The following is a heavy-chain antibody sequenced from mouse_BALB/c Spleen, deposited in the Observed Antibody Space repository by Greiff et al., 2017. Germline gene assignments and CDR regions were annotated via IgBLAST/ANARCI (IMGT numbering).Heavy chain of an antibody. V-gene: IGHV5-9-4*01. CDR3: ARGTSYYGNFLYAMDD. CDR2: ISSGGSYT. D-gene: IGHD2-10*01. Sequence: EVQRVESGGGLVKPGGSLKLSCAASGFTFSSYAMSWVRQSPEKRLEWVAEISSGGSYTYYPDTVTGRFTISRDNAKNTLYLEMSSLRSEDTAMYYCARGTSYYGNFLYAMDDWGQGTSVTVSS. CDR1: GFTFSSYA. J-gene: IGHJ4*01.